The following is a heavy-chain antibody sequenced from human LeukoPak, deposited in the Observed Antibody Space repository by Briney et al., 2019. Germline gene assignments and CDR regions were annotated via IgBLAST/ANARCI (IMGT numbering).Heavy chain of an antibody. D-gene: IGHD6-13*01. CDR1: GFTVSSNY. CDR2: IYSGGST. CDR3: AKASRDIPAAGPSGYYFDY. Sequence: PGGSLRLSCAASGFTVSSNYMSWVRQAPGKGLEWVSIIYSGGSTFYADSVKGRFTISRDNSKNTLYLQMNSLRAEDTAIYYCAKASRDIPAAGPSGYYFDYWGQGTLVTVSS. J-gene: IGHJ4*02. V-gene: IGHV3-53*01.